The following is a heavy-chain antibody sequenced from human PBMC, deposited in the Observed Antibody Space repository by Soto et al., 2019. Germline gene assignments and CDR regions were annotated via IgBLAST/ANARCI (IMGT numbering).Heavy chain of an antibody. CDR3: AKVLGGGSYVGAFHY. D-gene: IGHD1-26*01. V-gene: IGHV3-23*01. CDR2: ISGNGVHT. J-gene: IGHJ4*02. Sequence: EVQLLESGGGLLQPGGSLRLSCAASGFTFASYTLNWVRQAPGKGLEWVSAISGNGVHTYYADSVKGRFTVSRDNSKNTLHLQLNSLKADDTAVYFCAKVLGGGSYVGAFHYWGQGTLVTVSS. CDR1: GFTFASYT.